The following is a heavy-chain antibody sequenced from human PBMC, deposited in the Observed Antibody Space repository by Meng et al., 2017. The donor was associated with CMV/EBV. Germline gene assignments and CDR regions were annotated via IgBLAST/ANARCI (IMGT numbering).Heavy chain of an antibody. D-gene: IGHD2-15*01. CDR2: INPNSGGT. CDR1: EYTFTGYY. Sequence: GQLGPSGGGVKKPGASVKASCKASEYTFTGYYMPWVRQAPGQGLEWMGWINPNSGGTNYAQKFQGRVTMTRDTSISTAYMELSRLRSDDTAVYYCARLGSTDDYWGQGTLVTSPQ. J-gene: IGHJ4*02. V-gene: IGHV1-2*02. CDR3: ARLGSTDDY.